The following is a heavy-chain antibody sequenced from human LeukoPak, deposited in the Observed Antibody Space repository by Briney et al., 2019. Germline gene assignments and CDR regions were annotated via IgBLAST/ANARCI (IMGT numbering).Heavy chain of an antibody. CDR3: ANAYSISWNGFDY. Sequence: GGSLRLSCAASGFTFSTFAMSWVRQAPGKGLEGVSGISGSGGSTYYADSVKGRFTISRDNSKNTLYLQMNSLSAEDTAVYFCANAYSISWNGFDYWGQGTLVTVSS. D-gene: IGHD6-13*01. CDR1: GFTFSTFA. CDR2: ISGSGGST. J-gene: IGHJ4*02. V-gene: IGHV3-23*01.